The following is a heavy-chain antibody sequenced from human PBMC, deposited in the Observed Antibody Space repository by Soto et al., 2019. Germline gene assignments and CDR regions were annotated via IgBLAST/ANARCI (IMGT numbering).Heavy chain of an antibody. J-gene: IGHJ6*02. CDR3: ASSGTYGKMDYYYGMDV. CDR1: GGSISSSNYY. Sequence: PSETLSLTCTVSGGSISSSNYYWGWIRQPPGKGLEWIGSIYYSGSTHYNPSLKSRVTISVGTSRNQFSLMLSSVTAADTAVYYCASSGTYGKMDYYYGMDVWGQGTTVTVSS. CDR2: IYYSGST. V-gene: IGHV4-39*07. D-gene: IGHD1-26*01.